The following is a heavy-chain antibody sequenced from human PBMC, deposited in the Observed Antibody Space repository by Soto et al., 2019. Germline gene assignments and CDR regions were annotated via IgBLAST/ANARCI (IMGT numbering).Heavy chain of an antibody. J-gene: IGHJ6*02. CDR2: ISGSGGNA. CDR3: AKDGASGSYPPYYYFGMDV. Sequence: GGSLRLSCAASGFTFSSYAMCWVRQAPGKGLEWVSSISGSGGNAYYADSVKGRFSISRDNSKNTLRLQMNSLRADDTAVYYCAKDGASGSYPPYYYFGMDVWGQGTTVTSP. CDR1: GFTFSSYA. D-gene: IGHD1-26*01. V-gene: IGHV3-23*01.